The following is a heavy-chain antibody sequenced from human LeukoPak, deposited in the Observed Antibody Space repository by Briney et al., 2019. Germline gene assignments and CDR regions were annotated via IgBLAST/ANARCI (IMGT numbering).Heavy chain of an antibody. CDR2: IYYSGST. CDR1: GFTFSSYA. V-gene: IGHV4-38-2*01. D-gene: IGHD3-22*01. Sequence: GSLRLSCAASGFTFSSYAMSWVRQAPGKGLEWIGSIYYSGSTYYNPSLKSRVTISVDTSKNQFSLKLNSVTAADTAVYYCARVRSTMIVVDAFDIWGQGTLVSVSS. CDR3: ARVRSTMIVVDAFDI. J-gene: IGHJ3*02.